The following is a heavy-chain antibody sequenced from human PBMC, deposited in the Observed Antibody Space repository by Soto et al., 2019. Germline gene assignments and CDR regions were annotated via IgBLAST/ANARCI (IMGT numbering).Heavy chain of an antibody. CDR1: GYSFTSYW. CDR2: IDPSDSYT. V-gene: IGHV5-10-1*01. J-gene: IGHJ4*02. D-gene: IGHD3-22*01. CDR3: ARRRRDYYDSSGYYNY. Sequence: GESLKISCKGSGYSFTSYWISWVRQMPGKGLEWMGRIDPSDSYTNYSPSFQGHVTISADKSISTAYLQWSSLKASDTAMYYCARRRRDYYDSSGYYNYWGQGTLVTVSS.